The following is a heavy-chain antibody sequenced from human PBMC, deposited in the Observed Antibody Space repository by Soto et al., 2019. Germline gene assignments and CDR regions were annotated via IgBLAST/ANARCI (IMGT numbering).Heavy chain of an antibody. CDR2: IIPIFGTE. CDR1: GGTFSSYA. CDR3: ASPTKPLYYYYGMDV. D-gene: IGHD1-1*01. Sequence: QVQLVQSGAEVKKPGSSVKVSCKASGGTFSSYAISWVRQAPGQGLEWMGGIIPIFGTENYAQKFQGRVTITADESTSKAYMELSSLRSEDTAVYYCASPTKPLYYYYGMDVWGQGTTVTVSS. V-gene: IGHV1-69*12. J-gene: IGHJ6*02.